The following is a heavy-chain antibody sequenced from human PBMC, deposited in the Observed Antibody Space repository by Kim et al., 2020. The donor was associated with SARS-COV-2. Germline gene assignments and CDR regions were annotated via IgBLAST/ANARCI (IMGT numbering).Heavy chain of an antibody. D-gene: IGHD3-22*01. J-gene: IGHJ4*02. CDR3: AKDMGNDSSGYCFGY. CDR2: ISWNSGSI. CDR1: GFTFDDYA. Sequence: GGSLRLSCAASGFTFDDYAMHWVRQAPGKGLEWVSGISWNSGSIGYADSGKGRFTISRDNAKNSLYLQMNSLRAEDTALYYCAKDMGNDSSGYCFGYWGQGTLVTVSS. V-gene: IGHV3-9*01.